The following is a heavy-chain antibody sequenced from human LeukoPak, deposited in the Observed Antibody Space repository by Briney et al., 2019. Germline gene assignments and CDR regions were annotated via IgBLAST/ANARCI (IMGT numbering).Heavy chain of an antibody. CDR3: ARVPMVRGVNFDYYYYYMDV. Sequence: GGSLRLSCAASGLTFSSYSMNWVRQAPGKGLEWVSYISSSSSTIYYADSVKGRFTISRDNAKNSLYLQVNSLRAEDTAVYYCARVPMVRGVNFDYYYYYMDVWGKGTTVTVSS. J-gene: IGHJ6*03. D-gene: IGHD3-10*01. V-gene: IGHV3-48*04. CDR1: GLTFSSYS. CDR2: ISSSSSTI.